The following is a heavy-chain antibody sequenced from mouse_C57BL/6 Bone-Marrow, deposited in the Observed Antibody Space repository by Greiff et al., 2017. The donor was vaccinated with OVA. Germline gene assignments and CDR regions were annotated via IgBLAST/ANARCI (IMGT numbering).Heavy chain of an antibody. D-gene: IGHD1-1*01. V-gene: IGHV1-53*01. CDR2: INPSNGGT. CDR1: GYTFTSYW. J-gene: IGHJ2*01. CDR3: ASSMTHYYDSENLEY. Sequence: VQLQQPGTELVKPGASVKLSCKASGYTFTSYWMPWVTQRPGQGLEWIGNINPSNGGTNYNEKFKSKATLTVDKSSSTAYMQLSSLTSEYDVVYCCASSMTHYYDSENLEYWGKGTTLTDCS.